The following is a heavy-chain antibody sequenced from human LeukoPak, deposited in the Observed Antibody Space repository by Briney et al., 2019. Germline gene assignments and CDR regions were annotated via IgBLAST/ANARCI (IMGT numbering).Heavy chain of an antibody. CDR1: GFPFSSYA. CDR3: AKDSGPFTPWGLKDRHIDY. CDR2: ISGSGGST. Sequence: PGGSLRLSCAASGFPFSSYAMSWVRQAPGKGLEWVSAISGSGGSTYYANSVKGRFTISRDNSKSTLYLQMNCLRAEDTAVYYCAKDSGPFTPWGLKDRHIDYWRQGSLVTVSS. J-gene: IGHJ4*02. V-gene: IGHV3-23*01. D-gene: IGHD3-16*01.